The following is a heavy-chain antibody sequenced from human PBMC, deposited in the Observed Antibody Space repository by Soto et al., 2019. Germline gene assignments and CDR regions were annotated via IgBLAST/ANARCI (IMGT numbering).Heavy chain of an antibody. CDR2: IYNEFT. Sequence: EVQLVESGGGLVQPGGSLRLSCVASGFTVTDIYMNWVRQAPGKGLEWVSVIYNEFTDDADSVRGRFSISTDSSKNALYLQMTSPSAEDSAVSYCVTEPRYCSSVSCSIMRDAFDIWGHGTMVTVSS. V-gene: IGHV3-66*01. D-gene: IGHD2-2*01. CDR1: GFTVTDIY. CDR3: VTEPRYCSSVSCSIMRDAFDI. J-gene: IGHJ3*02.